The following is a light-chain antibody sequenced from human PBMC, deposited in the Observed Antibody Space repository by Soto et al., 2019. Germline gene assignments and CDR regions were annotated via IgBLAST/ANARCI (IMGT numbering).Light chain of an antibody. V-gene: IGLV2-14*02. CDR2: EGS. J-gene: IGLJ1*01. CDR3: KSYAGSNTYV. CDR1: SSDVGSYNL. Sequence: QSALTQPASVSGSPGQSITISCTGTSSDVGSYNLVSWYQHHPGKAPKLIIYEGSKRPSGVPDRFSGSKSGNTASLTVSGLQAADEADYFCKSYAGSNTYVFGSGTKLTVL.